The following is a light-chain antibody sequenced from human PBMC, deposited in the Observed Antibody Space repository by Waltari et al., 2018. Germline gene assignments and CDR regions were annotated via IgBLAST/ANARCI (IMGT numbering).Light chain of an antibody. CDR2: EVS. Sequence: QSALTQPASVSGSPGQSITISCTGTSSDVGGYNYVSWYQQHPGKAPKLMIYEVSNRPSGGSNRCSGSKSGNTASLTISGLQAEDDADYYCSSYTSSSTLVVFGGGTKLTVL. V-gene: IGLV2-14*01. CDR1: SSDVGGYNY. CDR3: SSYTSSSTLVV. J-gene: IGLJ2*01.